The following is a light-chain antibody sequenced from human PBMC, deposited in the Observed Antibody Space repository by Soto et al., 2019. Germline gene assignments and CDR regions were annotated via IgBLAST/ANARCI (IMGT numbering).Light chain of an antibody. CDR2: EVT. CDR3: GSYSSTDTPFV. J-gene: IGLJ1*01. V-gene: IGLV2-14*01. Sequence: QSALAQPSSVSGSPGQSITIYCTGTSTDVGCYNYVSWYQHHSGKAPKLLIYEVTNRTSGISDRFSGSKSVNTASLTISGLQAEDESDYYCGSYSSTDTPFVFGTGTKVTVL. CDR1: STDVGCYNY.